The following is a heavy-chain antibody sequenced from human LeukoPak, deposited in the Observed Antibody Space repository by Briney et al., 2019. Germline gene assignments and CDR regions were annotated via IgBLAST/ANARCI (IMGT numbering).Heavy chain of an antibody. J-gene: IGHJ4*02. CDR3: ARIFGSSSSFDY. CDR1: GGTFSSYA. V-gene: IGHV1-69*13. D-gene: IGHD6-6*01. CDR2: IIPIFGTV. Sequence: SVKVSCKAFGGTFSSYAISWVRQAPGQGLEWMGGIIPIFGTVNYAQKFQGRVTITADESTSTAYMELSSLRSQDTAVYYCARIFGSSSSFDYWGQGTLVTVSS.